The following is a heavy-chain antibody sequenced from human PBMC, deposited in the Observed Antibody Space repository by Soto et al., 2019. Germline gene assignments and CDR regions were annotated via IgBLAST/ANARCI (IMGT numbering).Heavy chain of an antibody. CDR2: INHSGST. CDR3: ARGDRGYYYGSGSYSRPGWFDP. CDR1: GGAFSGYC. D-gene: IGHD3-10*01. Sequence: PSETLSLTCAVYGGAFSGYCWSWIRQPPGKGLGGMGEINHSGSTNYNPSLKSRVTISVDTSKNQFSLKLSSVTAADTAVYYCARGDRGYYYGSGSYSRPGWFDPWGQGTRVTVSP. J-gene: IGHJ5*02. V-gene: IGHV4-34*01.